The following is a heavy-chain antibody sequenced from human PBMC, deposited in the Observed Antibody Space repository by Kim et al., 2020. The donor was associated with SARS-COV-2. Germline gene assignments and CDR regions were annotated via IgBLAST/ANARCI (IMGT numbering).Heavy chain of an antibody. Sequence: GGSLRLSCAASGFTFSSYGMHWVRQAPGKGLEWVAVISYDGSNKYYADSVKGRFTISRDNSKNTLYLQMNSLRAEDTAVYYCAKSHIVVVTGAYYYYGM. CDR3: AKSHIVVVTGAYYYYGM. CDR1: GFTFSSYG. D-gene: IGHD2-2*01. V-gene: IGHV3-30*18. J-gene: IGHJ6*01. CDR2: ISYDGSNK.